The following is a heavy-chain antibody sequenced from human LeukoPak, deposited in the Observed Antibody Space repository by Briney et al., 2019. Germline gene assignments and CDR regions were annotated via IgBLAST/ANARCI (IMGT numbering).Heavy chain of an antibody. CDR2: IWYDGSNK. D-gene: IGHD2-2*02. V-gene: IGHV3-33*01. CDR3: AREGDIVVVPAAIRPFDY. Sequence: AGGSLRLSCAASGFTFSSYGMHWVHQAPGKGLEWVAVIWYDGSNKYYADSVKGRFTISRDNSKNTLYLQMNSLRAEDTAVYYCAREGDIVVVPAAIRPFDYWGQGTLVTVSS. J-gene: IGHJ4*02. CDR1: GFTFSSYG.